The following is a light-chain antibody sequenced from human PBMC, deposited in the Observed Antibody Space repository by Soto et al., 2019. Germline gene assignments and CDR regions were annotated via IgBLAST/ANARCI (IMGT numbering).Light chain of an antibody. CDR1: SSDVGRYNY. Sequence: QSVLTQPASVSGSPGQSITISCTGTSSDVGRYNYVSWYQQHPGKAPKLMIYEVSNRPSGVSNRFSASKSGNPASLTISGLQAEDEADYYCTSYTSSTTWVFGGGTKLTVL. CDR3: TSYTSSTTWV. V-gene: IGLV2-14*01. CDR2: EVS. J-gene: IGLJ3*02.